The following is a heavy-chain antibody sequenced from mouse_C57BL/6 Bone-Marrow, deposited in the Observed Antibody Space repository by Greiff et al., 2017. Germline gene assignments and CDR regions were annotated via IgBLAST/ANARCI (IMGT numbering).Heavy chain of an antibody. D-gene: IGHD2-3*01. CDR1: GYTFTSYW. J-gene: IGHJ3*01. CDR2: IDPSASYT. CDR3: AREDDCYYSAWFAY. V-gene: IGHV1-69*01. Sequence: VLLQQPGAELVMPGASVKLSCKASGYTFTSYWMHWVKQRPGQGLEWIGEIDPSASYTNYNQKFKGKSQLTVDKSSSTAYMQLSSLTSEDSAVYYCAREDDCYYSAWFAYWGQGTLVTVSA.